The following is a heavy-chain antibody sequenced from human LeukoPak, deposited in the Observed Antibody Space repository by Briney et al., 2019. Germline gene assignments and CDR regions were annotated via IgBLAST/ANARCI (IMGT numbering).Heavy chain of an antibody. D-gene: IGHD2-21*02. Sequence: SQTLSLTCTVSGGSISSGSYYWSWIRQPAGKGLEWIGRIYTSGSTNYNPSLKSRVTISVDTPKNQFSLKLSSVTAADTAVYYCARTVYCGGDCYPSWGQGTLVTVSS. J-gene: IGHJ5*02. CDR2: IYTSGST. CDR3: ARTVYCGGDCYPS. V-gene: IGHV4-61*02. CDR1: GGSISSGSYY.